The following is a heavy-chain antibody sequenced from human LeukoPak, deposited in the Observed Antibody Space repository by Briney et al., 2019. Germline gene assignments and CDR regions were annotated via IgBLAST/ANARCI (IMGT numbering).Heavy chain of an antibody. CDR2: SRNKGISYIT. CDR3: ARPSSPYSEADY. D-gene: IGHD4-11*01. V-gene: IGHV3-72*01. CDR1: GFTFSDHY. J-gene: IGHJ4*02. Sequence: GGSLRLSCAASGFTFSDHYMDWVRQAPGKGLEWVGRSRNKGISYITQYAASVKGRFTISRDDSKNSLYLKMNSLKTEATAVYYCARPSSPYSEADYWGQGTLVTVSS.